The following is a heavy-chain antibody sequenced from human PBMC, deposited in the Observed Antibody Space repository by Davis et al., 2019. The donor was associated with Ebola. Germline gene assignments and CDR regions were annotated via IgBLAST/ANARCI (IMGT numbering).Heavy chain of an antibody. D-gene: IGHD6-13*01. Sequence: GESLKISCTDSVITFSSYAMTWVRQAPGKGLEWVSAISGSGGSTYYADSVKGRFTISRDNSKKTLYLQMNSLRAEDTAVYYCAKDPEGYSSSWYRWFDPWGQGTLVTVSS. CDR3: AKDPEGYSSSWYRWFDP. CDR2: ISGSGGST. V-gene: IGHV3-23*01. CDR1: VITFSSYA. J-gene: IGHJ5*02.